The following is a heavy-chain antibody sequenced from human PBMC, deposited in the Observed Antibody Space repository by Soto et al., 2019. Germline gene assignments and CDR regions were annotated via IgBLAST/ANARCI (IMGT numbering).Heavy chain of an antibody. D-gene: IGHD3-22*01. V-gene: IGHV3-23*01. CDR2: ISSSGGST. CDR3: AKRYYYDNSGLWDY. J-gene: IGHJ4*02. Sequence: EVQLLESGGGLVQPGGSLRLSCAASGFTFSNYAMSWVRQAPGKGLEWVSAISSSGGSTHYGDSVKGRFTISRDNSKNTLYLQMNSLRAEDTDVYYCAKRYYYDNSGLWDYWGQGTLVTVSS. CDR1: GFTFSNYA.